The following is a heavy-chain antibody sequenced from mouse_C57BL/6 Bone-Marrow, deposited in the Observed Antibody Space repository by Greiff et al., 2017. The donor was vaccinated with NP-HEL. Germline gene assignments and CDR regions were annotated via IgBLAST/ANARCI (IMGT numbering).Heavy chain of an antibody. V-gene: IGHV1-12*01. CDR2: IYPGNGDT. Sequence: SGAELVRPGASVKMSCKASGYTFTSYNMHWVKQTPRQGLEWIGAIYPGNGDTSYNQKFKGKATLTVDKSSSTAYMQLSSLTSEDSAVYFCASGTTVPYAMDYWGQGTSVTVSS. CDR3: ASGTTVPYAMDY. J-gene: IGHJ4*01. D-gene: IGHD1-1*01. CDR1: GYTFTSYN.